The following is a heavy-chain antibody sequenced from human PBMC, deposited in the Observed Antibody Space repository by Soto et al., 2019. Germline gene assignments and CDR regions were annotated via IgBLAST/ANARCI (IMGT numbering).Heavy chain of an antibody. J-gene: IGHJ4*01. CDR3: VRSGDNYNLLDY. CDR2: SSNSGSFT. Sequence: XVSLRLSCAASGFTFSDHYMSGIRQAPGKGLEWIGYSSNSGSFTRYADSVKGRFSISRDSAKNSLYLQINSLRGDDTAIYYCVRSGDNYNLLDYWGHGTPVTVSS. D-gene: IGHD1-1*01. CDR1: GFTFSDHY. V-gene: IGHV3-11*06.